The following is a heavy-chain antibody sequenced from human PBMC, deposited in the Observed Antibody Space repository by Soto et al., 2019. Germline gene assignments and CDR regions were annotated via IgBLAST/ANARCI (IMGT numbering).Heavy chain of an antibody. D-gene: IGHD5-12*01. CDR3: AKDRGRGYDWFDS. V-gene: IGHV3-23*01. J-gene: IGHJ5*01. CDR2: ISGSGGST. CDR1: GFTFSSYA. Sequence: EVQLLESGGGLVQPGGSLRLSCAASGFTFSSYAMSWVRQAPGKGLEWVSAISGSGGSTFYADSVKGRFTISRDTSKKTLFLQMNGLRAEDTAVYYCAKDRGRGYDWFDSWGQGTLVTVSS.